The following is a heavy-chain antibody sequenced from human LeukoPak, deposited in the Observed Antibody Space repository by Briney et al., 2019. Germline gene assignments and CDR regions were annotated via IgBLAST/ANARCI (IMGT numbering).Heavy chain of an antibody. CDR2: IIPLLGIA. V-gene: IGHV1-69*02. J-gene: IGHJ6*03. CDR1: GGTFSSYT. CDR3: AVMVRGVIRYYYYYMDV. Sequence: SVKVSCKASGGTFSSYTISWVRQAPGQGLEWMGRIIPLLGIANYAQKFQGRVTITTDESASTAYMELSSLRSEDTAVYYCAVMVRGVIRYYYYYMDVWGKGTTVTVSS. D-gene: IGHD3-10*01.